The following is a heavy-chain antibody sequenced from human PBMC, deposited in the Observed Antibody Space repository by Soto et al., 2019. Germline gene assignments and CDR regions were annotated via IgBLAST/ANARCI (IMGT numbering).Heavy chain of an antibody. CDR2: INHSGST. V-gene: IGHV4-34*01. D-gene: IGHD2-15*01. Sequence: SETLSLTCAVYGGSFSGYYLSWIRQPPGKGLEWIREINHSGSTNYNPSLKSRVTISVDTSKNQFSLKLSSVTAADTAVYYCARAALYCSGGRCWFDPWGQGTLVTVSS. CDR1: GGSFSGYY. J-gene: IGHJ5*02. CDR3: ARAALYCSGGRCWFDP.